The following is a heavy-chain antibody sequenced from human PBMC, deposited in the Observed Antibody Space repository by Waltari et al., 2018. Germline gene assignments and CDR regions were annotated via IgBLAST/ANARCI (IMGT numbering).Heavy chain of an antibody. Sequence: QVHLVQSGAEVKKPGASVRVSCKTSGYTFRDYYISWVRQAPGQGLEWMGWINPKSGATNPAQKFQGRVTLTRDTSTSTVYMELRGLTSDDTAIYYCARDLFPNFWSGYGFDIWGQGTKVTVSS. CDR3: ARDLFPNFWSGYGFDI. V-gene: IGHV1-2*02. CDR2: INPKSGAT. D-gene: IGHD3-3*01. J-gene: IGHJ3*02. CDR1: GYTFRDYY.